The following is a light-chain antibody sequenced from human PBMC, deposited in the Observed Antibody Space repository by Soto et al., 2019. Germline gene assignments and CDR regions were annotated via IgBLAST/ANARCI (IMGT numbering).Light chain of an antibody. CDR3: QKYNSAPRT. V-gene: IGKV1-5*01. CDR1: QSLDTW. CDR2: DAS. J-gene: IGKJ1*01. Sequence: DIQMTQSPSTLSASVGDRVTITCRASQSLDTWLAWYQQKPGKAPKILISDASNLESGVPSRFSGSGSGTEFTLTISSLQPEDVATYYCQKYNSAPRTFGQGTKVDIK.